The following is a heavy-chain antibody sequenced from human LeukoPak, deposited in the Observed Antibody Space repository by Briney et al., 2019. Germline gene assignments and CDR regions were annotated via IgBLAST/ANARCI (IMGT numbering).Heavy chain of an antibody. CDR2: VTASGGNT. CDR3: AKGNGYSYGRYYFDY. Sequence: PGGSLRLSXAASGFTFSSYAMGWVRQAPGKGLEWVSAVTASGGNTYYADSVKGRFTISRDNSKNTLYLQVNRLRAEDTAVYYCAKGNGYSYGRYYFDYWGQGTLVTVSS. V-gene: IGHV3-23*01. CDR1: GFTFSSYA. D-gene: IGHD5-18*01. J-gene: IGHJ4*02.